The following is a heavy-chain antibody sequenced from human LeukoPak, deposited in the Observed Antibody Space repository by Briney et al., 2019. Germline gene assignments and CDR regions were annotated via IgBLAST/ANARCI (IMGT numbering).Heavy chain of an antibody. V-gene: IGHV3-23*01. Sequence: GGSLRLSCAASGFTFSRYAMSWVRQAPGKGLEWVSGISNSGRSTYYADPVKGRFTISRDNSKSTLYLQMNSLRAEDTAVYYCAKDRLESWSGFYFGLFDYWGQGALVTVTS. CDR2: ISNSGRST. J-gene: IGHJ4*02. CDR3: AKDRLESWSGFYFGLFDY. D-gene: IGHD3-3*01. CDR1: GFTFSRYA.